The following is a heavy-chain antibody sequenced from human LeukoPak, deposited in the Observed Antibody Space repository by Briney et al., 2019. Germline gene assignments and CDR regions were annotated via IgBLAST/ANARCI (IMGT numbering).Heavy chain of an antibody. Sequence: PGGSLRLSCVASGFTFSDYAMNWVRQAPGKGLEWVSTFKTKYNQVYYAESVRGRFTISTDNSNNTVCLQMNSLRAEDTALYYCARSVPDYTRFDYWGQGALVTVSS. CDR3: ARSVPDYTRFDY. CDR2: FKTKYNQV. D-gene: IGHD4-11*01. CDR1: GFTFSDYA. J-gene: IGHJ4*02. V-gene: IGHV3-23*05.